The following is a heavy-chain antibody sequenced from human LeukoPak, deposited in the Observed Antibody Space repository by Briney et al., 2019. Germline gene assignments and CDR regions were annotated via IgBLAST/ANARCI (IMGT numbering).Heavy chain of an antibody. CDR3: AKGERVQKIYYDFWSGPGHYYYYMDV. V-gene: IGHV3-43*01. J-gene: IGHJ6*03. Sequence: QPGGSLRLSCAASGFTFDDYTMHWFLKAPGKGLGGVSLFIWKGGGPTYAASVKGRFTISRDNSKNSLYLQMNSLRTEGTALYYCAKGERVQKIYYDFWSGPGHYYYYMDVWGKGTTVTVSS. CDR1: GFTFDDYT. CDR2: FIWKGGGP. D-gene: IGHD3-3*01.